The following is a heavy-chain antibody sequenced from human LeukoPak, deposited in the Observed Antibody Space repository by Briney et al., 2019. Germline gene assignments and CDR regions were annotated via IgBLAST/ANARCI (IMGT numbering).Heavy chain of an antibody. CDR3: ARELWFANAPGSWLDP. Sequence: SETPSLTCVVSGDSISSGAYSWSWIRQPPGKGLEWIGYIFHTGSTFYNPSLKSRITISVDNSRNQFSLRLTSVTAADTAVYYCARELWFANAPGSWLDPWGQGALVTVSS. D-gene: IGHD3-10*01. CDR1: GDSISSGAYS. V-gene: IGHV4-30-2*01. CDR2: IFHTGST. J-gene: IGHJ5*02.